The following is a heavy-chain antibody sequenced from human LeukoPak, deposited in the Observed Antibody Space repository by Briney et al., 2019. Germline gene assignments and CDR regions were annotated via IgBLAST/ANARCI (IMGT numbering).Heavy chain of an antibody. CDR1: GGSISSSSYY. CDR2: IYYSGSI. Sequence: PSETLSLTCTVSGGSISSSSYYWGWIRQPPGKGLEWIGSIYYSGSIYYNPSLKSRVTISVDTSKNQLSLKLSSVTAADTALYYCARDYGGWYYFDYWGQGTLVTVSS. J-gene: IGHJ4*02. CDR3: ARDYGGWYYFDY. D-gene: IGHD6-19*01. V-gene: IGHV4-39*07.